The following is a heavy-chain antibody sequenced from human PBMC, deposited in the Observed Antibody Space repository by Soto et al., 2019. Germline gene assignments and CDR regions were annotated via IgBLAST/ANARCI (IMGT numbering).Heavy chain of an antibody. V-gene: IGHV4-39*01. Sequence: ASETLSLTCTVSGGSISSSSYYWGWIRQPPGKGLEWIGSIYYSGSTYYNPSLKSRVTISVDTSKNQFSLKLSSVTAADTAVYYCARQDSSGPNWFDPWDQGTLVTVSS. CDR2: IYYSGST. CDR1: GGSISSSSYY. D-gene: IGHD6-19*01. J-gene: IGHJ5*02. CDR3: ARQDSSGPNWFDP.